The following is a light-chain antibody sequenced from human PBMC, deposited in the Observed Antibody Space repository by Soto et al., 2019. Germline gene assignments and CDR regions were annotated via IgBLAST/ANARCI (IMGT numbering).Light chain of an antibody. Sequence: ENVLTQSPGTLSLSPGERADLSCRASQNVSSYLTWYQQRPGQAPRLLIYGASKRATGIPDRFSGSGSGTDFTLTISRLEPEDFALYYCQQYGTSPITFGQGTRLEIK. J-gene: IGKJ5*01. CDR1: QNVSSY. CDR2: GAS. CDR3: QQYGTSPIT. V-gene: IGKV3-20*01.